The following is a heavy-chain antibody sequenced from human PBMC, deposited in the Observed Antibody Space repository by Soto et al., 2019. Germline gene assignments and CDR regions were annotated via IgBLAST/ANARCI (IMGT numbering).Heavy chain of an antibody. CDR2: ISYDGSNK. CDR3: ANSLHTSSGYYYGAFDY. J-gene: IGHJ4*02. Sequence: PGGSLRLSCAASGFTFSSYGMHWVRQAPGKGLEWVAVISYDGSNKYYADSVKGRFTISRDNSKNTLYLQMNSLRAEDTAVYYCANSLHTSSGYYYGAFDYWGQGTLVTVSS. D-gene: IGHD3-22*01. V-gene: IGHV3-30*18. CDR1: GFTFSSYG.